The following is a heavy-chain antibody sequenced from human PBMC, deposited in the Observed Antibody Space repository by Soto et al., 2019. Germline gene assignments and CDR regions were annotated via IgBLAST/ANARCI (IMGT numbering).Heavy chain of an antibody. CDR3: ARVMPDYGGKVGNGMDV. V-gene: IGHV3-11*05. CDR2: ISSSSSYT. D-gene: IGHD4-17*01. J-gene: IGHJ6*02. Sequence: QVQLVESGGGLVKPGGSLRLSCAASGFTFSDYYMSWIRQAPGKGLEWVSYISSSSSYTNYADSVKGRFTISRDNAKNTLYLQMNSLRADDTAVYYCARVMPDYGGKVGNGMDVWGQGTTVTVSS. CDR1: GFTFSDYY.